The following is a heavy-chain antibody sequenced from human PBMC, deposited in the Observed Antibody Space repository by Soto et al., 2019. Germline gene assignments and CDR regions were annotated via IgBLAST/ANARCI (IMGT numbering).Heavy chain of an antibody. J-gene: IGHJ4*02. CDR1: GGSISSGGYY. V-gene: IGHV4-31*03. CDR2: IYYSGRT. CDR3: ARRYGGTFDY. D-gene: IGHD2-15*01. Sequence: PSETLSLTCTVSGGSISSGGYYWSWIRQHPGKGLEWIGYIYYSGRTYYNPSLKSRVTISVDTSKKQFSLKLSSVTAADTAVYYCARRYGGTFDYWGQGTLVTVSS.